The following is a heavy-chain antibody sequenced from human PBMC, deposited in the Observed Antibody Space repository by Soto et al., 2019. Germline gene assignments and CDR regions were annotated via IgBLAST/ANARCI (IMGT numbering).Heavy chain of an antibody. CDR3: AKDPQRLVLFFPNFDY. Sequence: GGSLRLSCAASVFTFSSYAMSWVRQAPGKGLEWVSAISGSGGSTYYADSVKGRFTISRDNSKNTLYLQMNSLRAEDTAVYYCAKDPQRLVLFFPNFDYWGQGTLVTVSS. J-gene: IGHJ4*02. CDR1: VFTFSSYA. CDR2: ISGSGGST. D-gene: IGHD6-13*01. V-gene: IGHV3-23*01.